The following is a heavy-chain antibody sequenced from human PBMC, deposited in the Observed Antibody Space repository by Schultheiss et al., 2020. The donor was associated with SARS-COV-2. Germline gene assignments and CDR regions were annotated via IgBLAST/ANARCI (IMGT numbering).Heavy chain of an antibody. Sequence: GGSLRLSCAASGFTFSSYAMSWVRQAPGKGLEWVSAISGSGGSTYYADSVKGRFTISRDNATNSVFLQMNSLRGEDTAVYYCAPYLGYNPGFDYWGQGTRVTVSS. CDR1: GFTFSSYA. D-gene: IGHD5-24*01. J-gene: IGHJ4*02. CDR2: ISGSGGST. V-gene: IGHV3-23*01. CDR3: APYLGYNPGFDY.